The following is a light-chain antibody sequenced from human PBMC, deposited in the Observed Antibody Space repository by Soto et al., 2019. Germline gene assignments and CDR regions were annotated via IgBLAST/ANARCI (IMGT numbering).Light chain of an antibody. V-gene: IGLV1-40*01. J-gene: IGLJ2*01. CDR2: GNS. CDR3: QSYDSSLSALV. CDR1: SSNIGAGYY. Sequence: QSVLTQPPSVSGAPGQRVTIACAGSSSNIGAGYYVHWYQQLPGTAPKLLIYGNSNRPSGVPDRFSGSKSGTSASLAITGLQAADEADYYCQSYDSSLSALVFGGGTKLTVL.